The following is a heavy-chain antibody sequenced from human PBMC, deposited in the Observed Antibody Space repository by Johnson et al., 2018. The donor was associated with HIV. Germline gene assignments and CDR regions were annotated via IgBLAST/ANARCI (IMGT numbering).Heavy chain of an antibody. CDR2: ISWNSGSI. V-gene: IGHV3-9*03. J-gene: IGHJ3*02. D-gene: IGHD1-26*01. CDR3: AKDIRWELRHGGDAFDI. CDR1: GFTFDDYA. Sequence: VQLVESGGGLVQPGRSLRLSCAASGFTFDDYAMHWVRQAPGKGLEWVSGISWNSGSIGYGDSVKGRFTIARDNAKNSLYLQMNSLRAEDMALYYCAKDIRWELRHGGDAFDIWGQGTMVTVSS.